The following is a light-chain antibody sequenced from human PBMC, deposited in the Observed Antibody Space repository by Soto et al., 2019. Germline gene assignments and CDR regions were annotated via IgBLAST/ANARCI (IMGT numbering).Light chain of an antibody. Sequence: QSALTQPPSVSGSTGQSVTISCTGTSTDFVSYNRVSWYQQPPGTAPKLIIYEASKRPSGVPDRFSGSKSGNTASLTISGLQAADEADYYCSLYTSENTYVFGNGIKVTVL. CDR2: EAS. CDR3: SLYTSENTYV. CDR1: STDFVSYNR. J-gene: IGLJ1*01. V-gene: IGLV2-18*01.